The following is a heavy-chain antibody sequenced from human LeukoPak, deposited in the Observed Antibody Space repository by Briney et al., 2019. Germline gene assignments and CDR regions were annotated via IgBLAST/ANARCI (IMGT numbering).Heavy chain of an antibody. Sequence: SETLSLTCAVSGGSFSGYYWTWIRQPPGKGLEWIGYIYYSGSTNYNPSLKSRVTISVDTSKNQFSLKLSSVTAADTAVYYCARHRDYDILTGYDYWGQGTLVTVSS. CDR3: ARHRDYDILTGYDY. CDR1: GGSFSGYY. CDR2: IYYSGST. J-gene: IGHJ4*02. D-gene: IGHD3-9*01. V-gene: IGHV4-59*08.